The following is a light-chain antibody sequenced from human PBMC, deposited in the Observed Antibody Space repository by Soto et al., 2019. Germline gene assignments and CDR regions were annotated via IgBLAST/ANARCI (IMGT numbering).Light chain of an antibody. CDR3: QQSYNIPFT. Sequence: DIQMTQSPSSLAASVGERVTITCRASQNIHSFLNWYQQKPGKAPQVLIYGGSALQSGVPSRFSGSGSRTDFTLTISSLQPEDFASYFRQQSYNIPFTFGPGTRVDI. J-gene: IGKJ3*01. CDR1: QNIHSF. V-gene: IGKV1-39*01. CDR2: GGS.